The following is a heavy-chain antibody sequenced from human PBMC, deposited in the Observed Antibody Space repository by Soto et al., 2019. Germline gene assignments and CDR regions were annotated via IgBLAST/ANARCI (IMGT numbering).Heavy chain of an antibody. CDR1: GGSISSSSYY. CDR3: ARGGNSGYVW. D-gene: IGHD5-12*01. V-gene: IGHV4-39*07. J-gene: IGHJ4*02. CDR2: INHSGST. Sequence: PSETLSLTCTVSGGSISSSSYYWSWIRQPPGKGLEWIGEINHSGSTNYNPSLKSRVTISVDTSKNQFSLKLNSMTAADTAVYYCARGGNSGYVWWGQGTLVTVSS.